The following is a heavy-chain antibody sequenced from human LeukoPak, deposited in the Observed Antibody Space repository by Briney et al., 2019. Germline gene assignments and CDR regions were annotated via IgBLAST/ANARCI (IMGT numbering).Heavy chain of an antibody. CDR2: ISSSGDNT. V-gene: IGHV3-23*01. D-gene: IGHD1-26*01. CDR3: ARDRGSYRPIDY. CDR1: GFTLSSYA. J-gene: IGHJ4*02. Sequence: GGSLRLSCAASGFTLSSYAMSWVRQAPGKGLEWVSVISSSGDNTYYADSVKGRFTISRDNSKNTLYLQMNSLRVEDTAIYYCARDRGSYRPIDYWGQGTLVTVSS.